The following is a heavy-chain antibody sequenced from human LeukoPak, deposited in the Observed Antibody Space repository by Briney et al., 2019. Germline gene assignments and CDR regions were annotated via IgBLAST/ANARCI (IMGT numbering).Heavy chain of an antibody. Sequence: ASVKVPCKASGYIFTGYYMHWVRQAPGQGLEWMGWINPNSGDTNYAQKFQGRVTMTRDTSISTAYMELSRLRSGDTAVYYCARVRYRLAETYIDYWGQGTLVTVSS. V-gene: IGHV1-2*02. CDR1: GYIFTGYY. CDR2: INPNSGDT. D-gene: IGHD3-16*01. CDR3: ARVRYRLAETYIDY. J-gene: IGHJ4*02.